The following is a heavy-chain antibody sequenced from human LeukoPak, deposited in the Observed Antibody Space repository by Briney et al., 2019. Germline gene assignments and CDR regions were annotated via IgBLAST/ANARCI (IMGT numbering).Heavy chain of an antibody. Sequence: SVKVSCKASGGTFSSYAISWVRQAPGQGLEWMGRIIPIFGTANYAQKFQGRVTITTDESTRTAYMELSSLRSEDTAVYYCARDIPYSSSWYNWFDPWGQGTLVTVSS. J-gene: IGHJ5*02. CDR1: GGTFSSYA. CDR3: ARDIPYSSSWYNWFDP. CDR2: IIPIFGTA. V-gene: IGHV1-69*05. D-gene: IGHD6-13*01.